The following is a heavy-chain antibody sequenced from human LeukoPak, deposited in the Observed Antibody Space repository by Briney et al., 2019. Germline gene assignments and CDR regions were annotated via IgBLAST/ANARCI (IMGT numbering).Heavy chain of an antibody. V-gene: IGHV4-59*07. CDR3: ARNYFGSGTYPFDY. J-gene: IGHJ4*02. CDR2: IYHSCRT. D-gene: IGHD3-10*01. Sequence: AYTLSLTCTVSGGSISSYYWSWIRQPPGKGLEWIGYIYHSCRTNYNPSLKSRVTISVDKSKNQSSLKLSSVTAADTAVYYCARNYFGSGTYPFDYWGQGTLVTV. CDR1: GGSISSYY.